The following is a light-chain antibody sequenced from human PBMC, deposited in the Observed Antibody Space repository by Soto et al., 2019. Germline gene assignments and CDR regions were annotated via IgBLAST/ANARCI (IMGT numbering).Light chain of an antibody. CDR1: QSISSW. J-gene: IGKJ1*01. CDR3: QQYNDNWT. CDR2: KAS. V-gene: IGKV1-5*03. Sequence: DXQMTQSPSTLSATVGDRVTITCRASQSISSWLAWYQQKPGTAPNLLIYKASTLQSGVPSRFSGSGSGTEFTLTISSLQPDDSATYYCQQYNDNWTFGQGTKVDIK.